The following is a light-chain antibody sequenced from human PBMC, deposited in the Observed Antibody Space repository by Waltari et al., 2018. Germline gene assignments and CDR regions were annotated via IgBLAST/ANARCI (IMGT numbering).Light chain of an antibody. CDR1: SSNIGTGYY. CDR3: SAWDTSLNTV. Sequence: QSVLTQPPSASGAPGQRGTISCTGRSSNIGTGYYVSWCQQFPGTAPKLLIYEHNKRPSGVSDRFSGSKSGTSASLTITGLQSEDEADYYCSAWDTSLNTVFGGGTRLTVL. CDR2: EHN. J-gene: IGLJ2*01. V-gene: IGLV1-40*01.